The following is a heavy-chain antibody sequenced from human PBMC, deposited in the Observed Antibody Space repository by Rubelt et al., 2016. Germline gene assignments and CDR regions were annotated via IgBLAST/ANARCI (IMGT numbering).Heavy chain of an antibody. V-gene: IGHV1-69*01. D-gene: IGHD3-3*01. CDR2: IIPFFGTA. CDR3: SRDWAPSGLEWLPNWFDP. Sequence: QVQLVQSGAEVKKPGSSVKVSCKASGGPFSSYAISWLRQAPGQGLEWMGGIIPFFGTANCAPKFQGTCTSTRAEPTATAGMGRGSLGSEETAVYYGSRDWAPSGLEWLPNWFDPWGQGTLVTVSS. CDR1: GGPFSSYA. J-gene: IGHJ5*02.